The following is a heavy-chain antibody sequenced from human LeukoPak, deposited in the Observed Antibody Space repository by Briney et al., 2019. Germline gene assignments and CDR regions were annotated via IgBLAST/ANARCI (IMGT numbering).Heavy chain of an antibody. CDR2: IIPIFGTA. Sequence: SVKVSCKASGGTFTSYAISWVRQAPGQGLEWMGGIIPIFGTANYAQKFQGRVTITADESTSTAYMELSSLRSEDTAVYYCARGGYDFWSGYYTEGYNWFDPWGQGTLVTVSS. V-gene: IGHV1-69*01. J-gene: IGHJ5*02. D-gene: IGHD3-3*01. CDR1: GGTFTSYA. CDR3: ARGGYDFWSGYYTEGYNWFDP.